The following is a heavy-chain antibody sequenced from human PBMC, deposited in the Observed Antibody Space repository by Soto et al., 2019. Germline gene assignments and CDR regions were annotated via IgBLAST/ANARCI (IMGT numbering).Heavy chain of an antibody. CDR2: INHSGST. D-gene: IGHD3-10*01. V-gene: IGHV4-34*01. J-gene: IGHJ4*02. CDR3: ARGIYGGYGSGSYYTTRPFDY. Sequence: QVQLQQWGAGLLKPSETLSLTCAVYGGSFSGYYWSWIRQPPGKGLEWIGEINHSGSTNYNPSLKSRVTISVDTSKNQFSLKLSSVTAAHTAVYYCARGIYGGYGSGSYYTTRPFDYWGQGTLVTVSS. CDR1: GGSFSGYY.